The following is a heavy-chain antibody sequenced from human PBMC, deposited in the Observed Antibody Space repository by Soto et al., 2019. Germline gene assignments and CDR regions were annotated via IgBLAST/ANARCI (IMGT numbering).Heavy chain of an antibody. CDR1: GYTFTSYD. J-gene: IGHJ4*02. CDR2: MNPNSGNT. CDR3: ARGEGVVAAAQTTVGY. V-gene: IGHV1-8*01. Sequence: QVQLVQSGAEVKKPGASVKVSCKASGYTFTSYDINWVRQATGQGLEWMGWMNPNSGNTGYAQKSQGRVTMTRNTSISTAYMELSSLRSEDTAVYYCARGEGVVAAAQTTVGYWGQGTLVTVSS. D-gene: IGHD6-13*01.